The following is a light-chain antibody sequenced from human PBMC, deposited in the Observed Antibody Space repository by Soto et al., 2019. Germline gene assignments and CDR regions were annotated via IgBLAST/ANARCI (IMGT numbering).Light chain of an antibody. V-gene: IGKV1-39*01. CDR1: PRLRNS. Sequence: IQMTQSPLFLSASIGDRVTITCRTRPRLRNSLYWYQQKPRQDPRLLIYATSTVHSGVPSRFSVRGPGTHFSLTISDLQPEDFATYYYQPTYSLPRDFGHGTKVEIK. J-gene: IGKJ1*01. CDR2: ATS. CDR3: QPTYSLPRD.